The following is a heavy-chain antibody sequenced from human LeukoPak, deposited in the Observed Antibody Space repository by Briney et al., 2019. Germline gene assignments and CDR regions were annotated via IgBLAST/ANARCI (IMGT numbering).Heavy chain of an antibody. CDR3: ATAIFGVVIPA. J-gene: IGHJ5*02. CDR1: GYTFTSYG. Sequence: GASVKVSCKASGYTFTSYGISWVRQAPGQGLEWMGWISAYNGNTNYAQKLQGRVTMTTDTSTSTAYMELRSLRSEDTAVYYCATAIFGVVIPAWGQGTLVTVSS. V-gene: IGHV1-18*01. D-gene: IGHD3-3*01. CDR2: ISAYNGNT.